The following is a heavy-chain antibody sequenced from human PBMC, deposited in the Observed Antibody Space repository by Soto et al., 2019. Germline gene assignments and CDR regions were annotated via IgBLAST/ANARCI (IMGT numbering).Heavy chain of an antibody. J-gene: IGHJ6*03. CDR2: ISGSGGST. D-gene: IGHD3-3*01. Sequence: AGSLRLSCAASGFTFSSYAMSCVRQAPGKGLEWVSAISGSGGSTYYADSVKGRFTSSRDNSNDTMYLQMNSLRAEDTAVYYCAKVAYDFWSGYMDVWGKGTTVTVSS. CDR1: GFTFSSYA. V-gene: IGHV3-23*01. CDR3: AKVAYDFWSGYMDV.